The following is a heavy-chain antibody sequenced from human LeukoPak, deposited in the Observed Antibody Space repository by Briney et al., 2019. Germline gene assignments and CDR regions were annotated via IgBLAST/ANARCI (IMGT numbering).Heavy chain of an antibody. V-gene: IGHV4-39*01. D-gene: IGHD3-22*01. CDR3: AGTLYYYDSRGYYVADSFDF. CDR2: IYYTGKI. CDR1: GGSINSDHYY. Sequence: SETLSLTCIVSGGSINSDHYYWAWIRQPPGKGLEWIGTIYYTGKIYYNPSLKSRLTMSVDTSKNQFSLTLSSVIAADTAVYYCAGTLYYYDSRGYYVADSFDFWGHGTMVAVSS. J-gene: IGHJ3*01.